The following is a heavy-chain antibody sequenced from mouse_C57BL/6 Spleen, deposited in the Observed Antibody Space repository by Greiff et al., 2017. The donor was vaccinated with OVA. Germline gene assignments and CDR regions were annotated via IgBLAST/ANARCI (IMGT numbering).Heavy chain of an antibody. CDR1: GYAFSSSW. J-gene: IGHJ3*01. CDR2: IYPGDGDT. D-gene: IGHD4-1*01. Sequence: QVQLQQSGPELVKPGASVKISCKASGYAFSSSWMNWVKQRPGKGLEWIGRIYPGDGDTNYNGKFKGKATLTADKSSSTAYMQLSSLTSEDSAVYFCAELTGTGAWFAYWGQGTLVTVSA. CDR3: AELTGTGAWFAY. V-gene: IGHV1-82*01.